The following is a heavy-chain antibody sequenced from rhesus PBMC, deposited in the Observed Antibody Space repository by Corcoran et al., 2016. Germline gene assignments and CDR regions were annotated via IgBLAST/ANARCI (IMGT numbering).Heavy chain of an antibody. J-gene: IGHJ4*01. Sequence: EVQLVASGGGLAKPGGSLRLSCAASGFTFSDYYMAWVRHAPGKGLEWVSRIRNGGGSTWYADAVKGRFTISRENAKNTLYLQMHSLRAEDTAVYYCARVRAADIDYWGQGVLVTVSS. CDR1: GFTFSDYY. CDR3: ARVRAADIDY. D-gene: IGHD6-25*01. V-gene: IGHV3-178*01. CDR2: IRNGGGST.